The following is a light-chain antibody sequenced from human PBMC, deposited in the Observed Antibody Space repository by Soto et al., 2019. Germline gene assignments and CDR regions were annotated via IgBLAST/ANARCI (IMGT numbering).Light chain of an antibody. CDR3: TSYTSNTTWV. V-gene: IGLV2-14*01. J-gene: IGLJ3*02. Sequence: QSVLTQPAAVSGPPGQSITISCTGTSSDVGRYNYASWYQQHSGKAPKLVIYEVRNRPSGISNRFSASKSGNTASLTISGLQAEDEADYYRTSYTSNTTWVFGGGTKLTVL. CDR2: EVR. CDR1: SSDVGRYNY.